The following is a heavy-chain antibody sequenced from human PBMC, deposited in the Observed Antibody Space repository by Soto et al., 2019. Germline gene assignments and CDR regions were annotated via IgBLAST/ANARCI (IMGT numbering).Heavy chain of an antibody. J-gene: IGHJ4*02. Sequence: QLVESGGGLVQPGGSLRLSCAASGFTFSASAMHWVRQVSGKGLEWIARIRSKANNYATTYAPSVKGRFTISRDDSENTVYLQMNSLKTEDTAIYYCAKQIYAGNSWGQGTLVTVSS. CDR1: GFTFSASA. V-gene: IGHV3-73*02. CDR3: AKQIYAGNS. CDR2: IRSKANNYAT. D-gene: IGHD6-13*01.